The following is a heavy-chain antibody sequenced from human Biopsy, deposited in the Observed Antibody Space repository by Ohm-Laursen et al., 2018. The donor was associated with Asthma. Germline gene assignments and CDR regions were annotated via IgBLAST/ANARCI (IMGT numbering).Heavy chain of an antibody. CDR2: ISPNGGAT. V-gene: IGHV1-2*06. CDR1: AYTFIGYH. CDR3: ARVQKSPGDRWFDP. J-gene: IGHJ5*02. D-gene: IGHD7-27*01. Sequence: VASVKVSCKASAYTFIGYHLHWVRQAPGEGLEWMGRISPNGGATIYAQKFQGRVTMTRDTSISTAYMELSRLTSDDTAVYYCARVQKSPGDRWFDPWGQGTLVTVSS.